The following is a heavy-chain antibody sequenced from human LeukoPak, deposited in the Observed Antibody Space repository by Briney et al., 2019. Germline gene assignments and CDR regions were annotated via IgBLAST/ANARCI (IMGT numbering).Heavy chain of an antibody. CDR3: ARMYNRSPYYFDY. J-gene: IGHJ4*02. Sequence: SETLSLTCTVPGGSINNYFWSWIRQPPGKGLEYIGYIYHIGSTNYNPSPKSRVTISVDTSKQQSSRKFNSMTAEETTVYYCARMYNRSPYYFDYWGQGTLVTVSS. V-gene: IGHV4-59*01. D-gene: IGHD6-6*01. CDR2: IYHIGST. CDR1: GGSINNYF.